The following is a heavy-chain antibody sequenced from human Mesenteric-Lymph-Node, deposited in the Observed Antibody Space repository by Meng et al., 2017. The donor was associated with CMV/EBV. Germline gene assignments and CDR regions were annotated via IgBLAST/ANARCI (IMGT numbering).Heavy chain of an antibody. V-gene: IGHV3-66*02. CDR2: IYSGGST. Sequence: LTCAASGFTVSSNYMSWVRQAPGKGLEWVSVIYSGGSTYYADSVKGRFTISRDNSKNTLYLQMNSLRAEDTAVYYCASSNWNPYYFDYWGQGTLVTVSS. CDR3: ASSNWNPYYFDY. CDR1: GFTVSSNY. D-gene: IGHD1-20*01. J-gene: IGHJ4*02.